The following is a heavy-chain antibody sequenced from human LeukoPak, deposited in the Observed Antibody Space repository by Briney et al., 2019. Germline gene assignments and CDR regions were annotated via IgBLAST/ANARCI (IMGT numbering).Heavy chain of an antibody. CDR3: ARVYYDSSGYYITYYFDY. CDR1: GGSISSNF. D-gene: IGHD3-22*01. V-gene: IGHV4-4*08. Sequence: PSETLSLTCTVSGGSISSNFWSWIRQPPGKGLEYIGYIYNSGTTYYNPSLKSRVTISVDTSKNQFSLKLSSVTAADTAVYYCARVYYDSSGYYITYYFDYWGQGTLVTVSS. J-gene: IGHJ4*02. CDR2: IYNSGTT.